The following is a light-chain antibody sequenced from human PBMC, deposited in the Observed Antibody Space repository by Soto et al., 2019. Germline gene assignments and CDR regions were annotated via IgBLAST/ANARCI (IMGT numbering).Light chain of an antibody. V-gene: IGLV2-14*03. CDR2: DVN. CDR3: SSYTASAPFYI. J-gene: IGLJ1*01. Sequence: QSALTQRASVSGSPGQSITISCTGARTDVDGYDYVTWYQQHPGQAPKLMIYDVNNRPSGVSHRFSGSKSGDTASLTISGLQAEDDADYYCSSYTASAPFYIFGTGTKVTVL. CDR1: RTDVDGYDY.